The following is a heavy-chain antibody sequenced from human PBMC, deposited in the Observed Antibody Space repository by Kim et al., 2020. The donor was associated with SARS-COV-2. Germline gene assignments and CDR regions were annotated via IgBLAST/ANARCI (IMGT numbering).Heavy chain of an antibody. Sequence: GGSLRLSCAASGFTFSSYGMHWVRQAPGKGLEWVTVIWYDGSNKYYADSVKGRFTISRDNSKNTLYLQMNSLRAEDTAVYYCAREWGSYSSSGLADLKKRRGLIGVYYYYGMDVWGQGTTVTVSS. V-gene: IGHV3-33*01. CDR2: IWYDGSNK. CDR1: GFTFSSYG. CDR3: AREWGSYSSSGLADLKKRRGLIGVYYYYGMDV. D-gene: IGHD6-6*01. J-gene: IGHJ6*02.